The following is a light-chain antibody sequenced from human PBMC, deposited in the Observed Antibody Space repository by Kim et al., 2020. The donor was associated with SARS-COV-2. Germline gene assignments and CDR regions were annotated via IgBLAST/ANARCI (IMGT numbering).Light chain of an antibody. Sequence: VACGQTVRIKCQGDSHRSYYATWYPQKPGQAPIVVIYGKNNRPSGIPDRFSGSSSGNTASLTITGTQAGDEADYYCNSRDSNNNVVFGGGTKLTVL. CDR1: SHRSYY. CDR2: GKN. CDR3: NSRDSNNNVV. J-gene: IGLJ2*01. V-gene: IGLV3-19*01.